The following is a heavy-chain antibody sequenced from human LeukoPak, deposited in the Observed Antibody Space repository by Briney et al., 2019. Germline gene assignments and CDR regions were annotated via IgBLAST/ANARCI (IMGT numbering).Heavy chain of an antibody. J-gene: IGHJ4*02. CDR1: GGSFSGYY. CDR3: ARGRKWPKFDY. D-gene: IGHD5-12*01. CDR2: INHSGST. V-gene: IGHV4-34*01. Sequence: SETLSLTCAVYGGSFSGYYWSWIRQPPGKGLEWIGEINHSGSTNYNPSLKSRVTISVDTSKNQFSLKLSSVTAADTAVYYCARGRKWPKFDYWGQGTLVTVSS.